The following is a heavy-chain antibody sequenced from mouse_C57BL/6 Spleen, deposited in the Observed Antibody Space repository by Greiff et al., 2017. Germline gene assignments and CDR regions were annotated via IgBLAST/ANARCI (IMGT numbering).Heavy chain of an antibody. Sequence: EVMLVESGEGLVKPGGSLKLSCAASGFTFSSYAMSWVRQTPEKRLEWVAYISSGGDYIYYAATVKGRFTISRDNARNTLYLQMSSLKSEDTAMYYCTRDDYGSSYPMDYWGQGTSVTVSS. CDR3: TRDDYGSSYPMDY. V-gene: IGHV5-9-1*02. J-gene: IGHJ4*01. CDR2: ISSGGDYI. CDR1: GFTFSSYA. D-gene: IGHD1-1*01.